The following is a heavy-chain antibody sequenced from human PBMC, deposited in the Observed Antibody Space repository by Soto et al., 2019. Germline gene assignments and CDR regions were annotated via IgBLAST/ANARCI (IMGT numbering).Heavy chain of an antibody. CDR2: IVSSSTST. V-gene: IGHV3-21*02. D-gene: IGHD2-8*01. CDR3: AREDCRIGVCYGGGIDY. J-gene: IGHJ4*02. CDR1: GFTCSGYS. Sequence: EVQLVESGGGLVKPGGSLRLSCAASGFTCSGYSMNWVRQAPGKGLEWVSSIVSSSTSTYYADSVKGRFTISRDNAKNSLYLKMNSLRVEDKAVYYCAREDCRIGVCYGGGIDYWGQGTLVTVSS.